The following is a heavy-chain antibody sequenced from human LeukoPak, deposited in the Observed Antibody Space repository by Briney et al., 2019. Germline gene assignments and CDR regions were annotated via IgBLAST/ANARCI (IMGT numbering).Heavy chain of an antibody. V-gene: IGHV4-59*08. D-gene: IGHD6-19*01. J-gene: IGHJ4*02. Sequence: SETLSLTCTVPGVSINSHYWSWIRQSPGKGLEWIGDIYYSGSTKYNGYFKSRVTISVDTAKNHLSLRLSSVLAADTAIYYCVRRDNTGWNYFDYWGQGILVTVSS. CDR3: VRRDNTGWNYFDY. CDR2: IYYSGST. CDR1: GVSINSHY.